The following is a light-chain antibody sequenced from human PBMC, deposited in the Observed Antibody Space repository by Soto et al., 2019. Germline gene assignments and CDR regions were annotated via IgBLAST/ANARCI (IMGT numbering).Light chain of an antibody. CDR2: AAT. J-gene: IGKJ4*01. CDR1: HPININ. V-gene: IGKV1-16*01. CDR3: QHYQRYPPT. Sequence: DIQMTQSPSSLSASVGDRVTITCRASHPININLVWFQQKPGKAPKSLIYAATNLQSGVPSRFSGSRGGTHFSLTISSLQPEDVATYYCQHYQRYPPTFGGGTKLEIK.